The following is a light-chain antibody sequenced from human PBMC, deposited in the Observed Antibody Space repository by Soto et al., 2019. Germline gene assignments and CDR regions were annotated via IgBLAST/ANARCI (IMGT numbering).Light chain of an antibody. J-gene: IGKJ2*01. CDR3: LQHKSFPFT. V-gene: IGKV1-17*01. Sequence: DIQMTQSPSSLSASVGDRVTIPCRASQGISNDLGWFQQKPGKAPKRLIYAVSSLQSGVPSRFSGSGSGTEFTLTISSLQPEDFATYYCLQHKSFPFTFGQGTKVDIK. CDR2: AVS. CDR1: QGISND.